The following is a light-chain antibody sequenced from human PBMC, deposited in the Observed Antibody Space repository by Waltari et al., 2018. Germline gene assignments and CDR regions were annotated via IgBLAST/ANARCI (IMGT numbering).Light chain of an antibody. V-gene: IGKV2-28*01. J-gene: IGKJ3*01. CDR3: MQALQTPLFT. CDR1: QSLLHSNGYTF. CDR2: LAS. Sequence: DIVMTQSPLSLPVTPGEPASISCRSSQSLLHSNGYTFLAWYLQKPGPSPQLLIYLASNRASGVPDRFSGSGSGTDFTLKISRVEAEDVGVYYCMQALQTPLFTFGPGTKVDIK.